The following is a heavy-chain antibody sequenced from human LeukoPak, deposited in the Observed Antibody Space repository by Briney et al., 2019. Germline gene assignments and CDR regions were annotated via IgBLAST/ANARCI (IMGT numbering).Heavy chain of an antibody. D-gene: IGHD3-22*01. V-gene: IGHV3-49*04. J-gene: IGHJ4*02. CDR1: GFTFGDYG. Sequence: GGSLRLSCTASGFTFGDYGMSWVRQAPGEGLERVGFIRSKPYGGTTEYAAPVKGRFTISRDDSESIAYLQMNSLKTEDTAVYYCTRGDYYDSSGYYLLFDYWGQGTLVTVSS. CDR3: TRGDYYDSSGYYLLFDY. CDR2: IRSKPYGGTT.